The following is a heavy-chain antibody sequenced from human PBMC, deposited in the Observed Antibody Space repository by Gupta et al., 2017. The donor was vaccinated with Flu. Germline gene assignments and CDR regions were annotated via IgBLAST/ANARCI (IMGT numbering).Heavy chain of an antibody. CDR3: ARGELLPWFDL. CDR2: INIGNGNT. V-gene: IGHV1-3*04. J-gene: IGHJ2*01. CDR1: GYTFIRYA. D-gene: IGHD1-26*01. Sequence: QVQLVQSGAEVKEPGASVKVSCKASGYTFIRYAMHWVRQAPGQRLEWMGWINIGNGNTKYSEKFQDRLTITEVIATNTVYMELGSLKSEDTAVYYCARGELLPWFDLWGRGTLITVSS.